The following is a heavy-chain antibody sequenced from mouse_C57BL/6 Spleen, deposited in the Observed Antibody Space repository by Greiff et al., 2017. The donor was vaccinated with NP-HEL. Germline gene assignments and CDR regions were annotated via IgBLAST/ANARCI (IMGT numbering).Heavy chain of an antibody. CDR2: ISSGGSYT. V-gene: IGHV5-6*01. J-gene: IGHJ4*01. CDR3: ASRNSDYYYAMDY. CDR1: GFTFSSYG. Sequence: EVQLVESGGDLVKPGGSLKLSCAASGFTFSSYGMSWVRQTPDKRLEWVATISSGGSYTYYPDSVKGRFTISRDNAKNTLYLQMSSLKSEDTAMYYCASRNSDYYYAMDYWGQGTSVTVSS. D-gene: IGHD4-1*01.